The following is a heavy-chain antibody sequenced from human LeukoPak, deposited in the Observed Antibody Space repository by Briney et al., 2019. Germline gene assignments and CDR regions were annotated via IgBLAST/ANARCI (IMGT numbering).Heavy chain of an antibody. CDR1: GGSISSSSYY. CDR2: IYYSGST. D-gene: IGHD6-19*01. CDR3: EREYSSGWYPYHVDY. V-gene: IGHV4-39*07. J-gene: IGHJ4*02. Sequence: PSETLSLTCTVSGGSISSSSYYWGWIRQPPGKGLEWIGSIYYSGSTYYNPSLKSRVTISVDTSKNQFSLKLSSVTAADTAVYYCEREYSSGWYPYHVDYWGQGTLVTVYS.